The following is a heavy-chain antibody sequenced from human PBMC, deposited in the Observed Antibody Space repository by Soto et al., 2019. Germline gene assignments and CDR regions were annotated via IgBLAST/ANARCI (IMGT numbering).Heavy chain of an antibody. D-gene: IGHD4-17*01. CDR1: GVSITSHY. Sequence: PETLSLTCTVSGVSITSHYWSWIRQSPGKGLEWIAYIYYSGSTNYDPSLKSRVTMSVDTSKNQFSLKLSSVTAADTAVYYCARHDFGDSDYWGQGTLVTVSS. CDR3: ARHDFGDSDY. V-gene: IGHV4-59*08. J-gene: IGHJ4*02. CDR2: IYYSGST.